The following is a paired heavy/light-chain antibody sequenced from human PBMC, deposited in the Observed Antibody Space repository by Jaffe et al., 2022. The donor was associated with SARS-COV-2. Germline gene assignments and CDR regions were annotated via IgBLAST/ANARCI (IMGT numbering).Heavy chain of an antibody. CDR2: INPSGGST. CDR3: AREIVVVPAAMFGDYFDY. J-gene: IGHJ4*02. Sequence: QVQLVQSGAEVKKPGASVKISCMASGYTFTNYFLHWVRQAPGQGLEWMGIINPSGGSTSYAQNFQGRVTMTSDTSTSTVYMELSSLTSEDTAVYYCAREIVVVPAAMFGDYFDYWGQGALVTVSS. V-gene: IGHV1-46*01. CDR1: GYTFTNYF. D-gene: IGHD2-2*01.
Light chain of an antibody. J-gene: IGKJ5*01. CDR2: AAS. CDR1: QPISRF. Sequence: DIQMTQSPSSLSASVGDRVTITCRASQPISRFLNWYRQKPGKAPEVLIYAASSLQSGVPSRFSGSGSGTDFTLTISSLQPEDFATYYCQQSYTTPPTFGQGTRLDIK. CDR3: QQSYTTPPT. V-gene: IGKV1-39*01.